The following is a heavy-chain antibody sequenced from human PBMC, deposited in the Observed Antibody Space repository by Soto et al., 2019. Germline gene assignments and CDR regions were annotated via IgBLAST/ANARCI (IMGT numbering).Heavy chain of an antibody. CDR1: GFTFSSYG. CDR3: AQENGGYDAQEKEFDY. Sequence: QVQLVESGGGVVQPGRSLRLSCAASGFTFSSYGMHWVRQAPGKGLEWVAVITYDGSNKYYADSVKGRFTISRDNSQNTLYLQMNSLRAEDTAVYYCAQENGGYDAQEKEFDYWGQGTLVTVSS. CDR2: ITYDGSNK. J-gene: IGHJ4*02. V-gene: IGHV3-30*18. D-gene: IGHD5-12*01.